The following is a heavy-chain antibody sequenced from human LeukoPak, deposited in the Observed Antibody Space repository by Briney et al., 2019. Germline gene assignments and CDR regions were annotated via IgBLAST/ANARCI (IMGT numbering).Heavy chain of an antibody. CDR3: TKQLGYCSDGSCYFPY. V-gene: IGHV3-30*18. Sequence: GRSLRLSCAASGFTFSSYGMHWVRQAPGKGLEWVAVISYDGSNKYYADSVKGRFTISRDNSKNTLYLQMNSLRAEDTAVYYCTKQLGYCSDGSCYFPYWGQGTLVTVSS. D-gene: IGHD2-15*01. CDR1: GFTFSSYG. CDR2: ISYDGSNK. J-gene: IGHJ4*02.